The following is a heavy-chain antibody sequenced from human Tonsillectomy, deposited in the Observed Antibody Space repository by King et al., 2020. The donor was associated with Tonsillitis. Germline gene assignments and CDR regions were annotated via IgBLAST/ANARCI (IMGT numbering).Heavy chain of an antibody. CDR1: GGSISSYY. V-gene: IGHV4-4*07. D-gene: IGHD3-3*02. Sequence: VQLQESGPGLVKPSETLSLTCTVPGGSISSYYWSWIRQPAGKGLEWIGRIYTSGSTNYNPYLKSRVTMSVNTSKNQFSLKLSSVTAADTAVYYRARDTGSVFGVVIIRLGAFDIWGQGTVVTVSS. CDR2: IYTSGST. CDR3: ARDTGSVFGVVIIRLGAFDI. J-gene: IGHJ3*02.